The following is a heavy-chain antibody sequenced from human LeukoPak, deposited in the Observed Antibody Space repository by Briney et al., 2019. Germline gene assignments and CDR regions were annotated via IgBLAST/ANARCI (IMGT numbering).Heavy chain of an antibody. V-gene: IGHV4-39*07. CDR3: ARGKAQIQLWLSY. Sequence: TSETLSLTCTVSGGSSSSSSYYWGWIRQPPGKGLEWIGEINHSGSTNYNPSLKSRVTISVDTSKNQFSLKLSSVTAADTAMYYCARGKAQIQLWLSYWGQGTLVTVSS. CDR1: GGSSSSSSYY. J-gene: IGHJ4*02. D-gene: IGHD5-18*01. CDR2: INHSGST.